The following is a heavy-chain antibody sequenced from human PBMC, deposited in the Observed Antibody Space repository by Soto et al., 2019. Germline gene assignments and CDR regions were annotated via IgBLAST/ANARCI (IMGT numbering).Heavy chain of an antibody. Sequence: QVQLVQSGAEVKKPGASVKVSCKASGYTFTSYDINWVRQATGQGLEWMGWMNPNSGNTGYAQKFQGRVTMTRNTSISTAYMELSSLRSEDTAVYYCARSGDVNYDFWSGYYNIIDYWGQGTLVTVSS. CDR1: GYTFTSYD. V-gene: IGHV1-8*01. CDR2: MNPNSGNT. J-gene: IGHJ4*02. D-gene: IGHD3-3*01. CDR3: ARSGDVNYDFWSGYYNIIDY.